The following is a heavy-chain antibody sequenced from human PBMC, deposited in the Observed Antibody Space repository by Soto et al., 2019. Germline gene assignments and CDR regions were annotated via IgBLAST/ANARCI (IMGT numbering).Heavy chain of an antibody. CDR1: GLTCRGYG. CDR3: ARGAVRTRKQQLELWWFDP. V-gene: IGHV3-33*01. J-gene: IGHJ5*02. CDR2: IGFVGCHK. D-gene: IGHD6-13*01. Sequence: GGSLRNYYEAPGLTCRGYGLHGVGQARGKGTAWLAVIGFVGCHKRCAHSVKVRFTISRDNSKNTLYLQMNSLRAEDTAVYYCARGAVRTRKQQLELWWFDPWGQGTLVTVSS.